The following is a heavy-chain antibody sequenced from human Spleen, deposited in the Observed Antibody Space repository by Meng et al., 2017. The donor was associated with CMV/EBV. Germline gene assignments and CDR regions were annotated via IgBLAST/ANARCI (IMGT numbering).Heavy chain of an antibody. J-gene: IGHJ2*01. CDR3: AKDRRSTMSWSFYL. V-gene: IGHV3-43D*03. CDR1: GFTFDDYA. CDR2: MNWDGGRT. D-gene: IGHD5/OR15-5a*01. Sequence: GESLKISCAASGFTFDDYAMHWVRKAPGKGLECVSLMNWDGGRTFYADSVKGRFTIFRDNIKSSLFLQIDSLRPENTALYDCAKDRRSTMSWSFYLLGRGTLVTVSS.